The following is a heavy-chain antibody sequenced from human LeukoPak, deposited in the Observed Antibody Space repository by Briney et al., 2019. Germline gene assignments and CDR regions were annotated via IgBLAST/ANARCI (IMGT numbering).Heavy chain of an antibody. CDR2: INPNSGGT. V-gene: IGHV1-2*02. J-gene: IGHJ4*02. CDR1: GYTFTGYY. D-gene: IGHD3-10*01. CDR3: ARPGVVVRGGGFDY. Sequence: ASVTVSCKASGYTFTGYYMHWVRQAPGQGLEWMGWINPNSGGTNYAQKFQGRVTMTRDTSISTAYMELSRLRSDDTAVYYCARPGVVVRGGGFDYWGQGTLVTVSS.